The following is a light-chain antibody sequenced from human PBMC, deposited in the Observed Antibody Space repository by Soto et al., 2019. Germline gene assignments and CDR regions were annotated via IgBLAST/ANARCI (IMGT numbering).Light chain of an antibody. Sequence: EIVMTQSPATLSVSPGERSTLSCRASQSVSSNLAWYQQKPGQAPRLLTYGASTRATGIPARFSGSGSGTEFTLTISSLQSEDFAVYYCQQYNNWPTTFGQGTKGDIK. CDR3: QQYNNWPTT. CDR2: GAS. CDR1: QSVSSN. V-gene: IGKV3-15*01. J-gene: IGKJ1*01.